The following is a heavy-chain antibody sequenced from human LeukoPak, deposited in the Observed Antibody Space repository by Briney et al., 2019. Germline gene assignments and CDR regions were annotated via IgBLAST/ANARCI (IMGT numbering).Heavy chain of an antibody. CDR1: GFTFSSYE. CDR3: AKDIGSGWSFDY. V-gene: IGHV3-48*03. CDR2: ISSGGSTV. J-gene: IGHJ4*02. Sequence: GWALRLSCAASGFTFSSYEMNWFRQAPGKGLDWVSYISSGGSTVHYADSVNGGFTFTRDNDESSMFLQINSLSNVDTTLTYCAKDIGSGWSFDYWGQGTLVTVS. D-gene: IGHD6-19*01.